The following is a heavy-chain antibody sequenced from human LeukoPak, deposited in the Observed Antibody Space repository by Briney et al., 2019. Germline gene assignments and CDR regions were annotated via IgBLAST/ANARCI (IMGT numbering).Heavy chain of an antibody. CDR2: IWYDGSNK. D-gene: IGHD5-18*01. V-gene: IGHV3-33*08. Sequence: PGGSLRLSCAASGFTFSSYGMHWVRQAPGKGLEWVAVIWYDGSNKYYADSVKGRFTISRDNSKNTLYLQMNSLRAEDTAVYYCARGKDTAMVNYGMDVWGLGTTVTVSS. J-gene: IGHJ6*02. CDR1: GFTFSSYG. CDR3: ARGKDTAMVNYGMDV.